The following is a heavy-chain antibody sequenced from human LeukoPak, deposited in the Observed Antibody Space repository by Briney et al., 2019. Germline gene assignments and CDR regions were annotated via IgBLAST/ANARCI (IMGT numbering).Heavy chain of an antibody. J-gene: IGHJ6*03. D-gene: IGHD2-2*01. Sequence: ASVKVSCKASGYTFTGYYMHWVRQAPGQGLEWMGWINPNSGGTNYAQKFQGRVTMTRDTSISTAYMELSRLRSDDTAVYYCARDLRPVVVPAALADYYYYYYMDVWGKGTTVTVSS. V-gene: IGHV1-2*02. CDR3: ARDLRPVVVPAALADYYYYYYMDV. CDR2: INPNSGGT. CDR1: GYTFTGYY.